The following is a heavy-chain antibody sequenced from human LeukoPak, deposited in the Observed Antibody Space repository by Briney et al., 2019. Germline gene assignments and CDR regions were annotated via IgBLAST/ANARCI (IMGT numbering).Heavy chain of an antibody. Sequence: GGSLRLSCAASGFTFSSYSMNWVRQAPGKGLEWVSSISSSSSHIDYADSVKGRFTISRDHAKNSLYLQMNSLSAEDTTVYYCAREMATIDDYWGQGTLVTVSS. CDR1: GFTFSSYS. V-gene: IGHV3-21*01. CDR2: ISSSSSHI. D-gene: IGHD5-24*01. J-gene: IGHJ4*02. CDR3: AREMATIDDY.